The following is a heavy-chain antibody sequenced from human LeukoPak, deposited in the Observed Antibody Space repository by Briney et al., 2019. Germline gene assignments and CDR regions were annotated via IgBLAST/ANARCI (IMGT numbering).Heavy chain of an antibody. CDR2: IYTSGST. CDR1: GGSISSYY. CDR3: ARSPLLGSLEWLLGDYYYMDV. V-gene: IGHV4-4*07. D-gene: IGHD3-3*01. J-gene: IGHJ6*03. Sequence: TSETLSLTCTVSGGSISSYYWSWIRQPAGKGLEWIGRIYTSGSTNHNPSLKSRVTMSVDTSKNQFSLKLSSVTAADTAVYYCARSPLLGSLEWLLGDYYYMDVWGKGTTVTVSS.